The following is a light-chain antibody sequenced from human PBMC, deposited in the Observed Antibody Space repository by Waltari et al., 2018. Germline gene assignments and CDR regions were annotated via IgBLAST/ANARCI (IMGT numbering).Light chain of an antibody. CDR3: QQYGSSRT. CDR2: GAS. V-gene: IGKV3-20*01. CDR1: QSVSSNY. Sequence: EIVLTQSPGTLSLSPGESATLSCRASQSVSSNYLAWYRQKPGQAPRLLIYGASSRATGIPDRFSGSGSGTDFTLTISRLEPEDFAVYYCQQYGSSRTFGQGTKVEIK. J-gene: IGKJ1*01.